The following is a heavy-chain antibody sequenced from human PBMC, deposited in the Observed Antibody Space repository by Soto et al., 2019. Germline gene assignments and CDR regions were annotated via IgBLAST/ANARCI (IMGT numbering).Heavy chain of an antibody. J-gene: IGHJ3*02. D-gene: IGHD6-13*01. CDR1: GYTFTSYG. Sequence: ASVKVSCKASGYTFTSYGISWVRQAPGQGLEWMGWISAYNGNTNYAQKLQGRVTMTTDISTSTAYMELRSLRSDDTAVYYCARVRDSYSSSPDAFDIWGQGTMVTVSS. CDR3: ARVRDSYSSSPDAFDI. CDR2: ISAYNGNT. V-gene: IGHV1-18*01.